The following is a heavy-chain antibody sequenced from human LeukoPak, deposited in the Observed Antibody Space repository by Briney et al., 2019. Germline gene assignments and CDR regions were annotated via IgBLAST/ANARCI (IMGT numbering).Heavy chain of an antibody. CDR2: ISYDGSNK. V-gene: IGHV3-30-3*01. J-gene: IGHJ4*02. CDR3: ANGQLWSPSH. Sequence: PGGSLRLSCAASGFTFSNYAMHWVRQAPGKGLEWVAVISYDGSNKYYADSVKGRFTISRDNSKNTLYLQMNSLRAEDTAVYYCANGQLWSPSHWGQGTLVTVSS. D-gene: IGHD5-18*01. CDR1: GFTFSNYA.